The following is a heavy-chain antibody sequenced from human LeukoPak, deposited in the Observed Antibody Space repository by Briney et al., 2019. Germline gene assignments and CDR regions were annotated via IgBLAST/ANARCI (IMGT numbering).Heavy chain of an antibody. V-gene: IGHV4-39*02. CDR1: GGSISSSSYY. Sequence: SETLSLTCTVSGGSISSSSYYWGWIRQPPGKGLEWIGSIYYSGSTYYNPSLKSRVTISVDTSKNQFSLKLRSVTAADTAVYYCARDSKKAPGSAFDIWGQGTMVTVSS. CDR2: IYYSGST. D-gene: IGHD3-10*01. J-gene: IGHJ3*02. CDR3: ARDSKKAPGSAFDI.